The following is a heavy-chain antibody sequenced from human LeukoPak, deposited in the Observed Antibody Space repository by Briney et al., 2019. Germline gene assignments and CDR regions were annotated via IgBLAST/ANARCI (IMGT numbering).Heavy chain of an antibody. V-gene: IGHV1-2*04. CDR2: INPNSGGT. J-gene: IGHJ4*02. Sequence: GASVKVSCKASGGTFSSYAISWVRQAPGQGLEWMGWINPNSGGTNYAQKFQGWVTMTGDTSISTAYMELSRLRSDDTAVYYCARDFGRRGSYYDYWGQGTLVTVSS. D-gene: IGHD1-26*01. CDR1: GGTFSSYA. CDR3: ARDFGRRGSYYDY.